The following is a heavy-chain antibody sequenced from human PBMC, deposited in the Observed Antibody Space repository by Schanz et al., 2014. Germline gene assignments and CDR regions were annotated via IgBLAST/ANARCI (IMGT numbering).Heavy chain of an antibody. CDR3: AKHLYQYNYYGMDV. CDR2: ISGSGGST. Sequence: EVQLVESGGGLVQPRGSLRLSCAASGFSFSTYAMNWVRQAPGKGLEWVSLISGSGGSTYYADSVKGRFTISRDNSKNTLSLQLNSLRADDTAVYYCAKHLYQYNYYGMDVWGQGTTVTVSS. CDR1: GFSFSTYA. V-gene: IGHV3-23*04. D-gene: IGHD2-2*02. J-gene: IGHJ6*02.